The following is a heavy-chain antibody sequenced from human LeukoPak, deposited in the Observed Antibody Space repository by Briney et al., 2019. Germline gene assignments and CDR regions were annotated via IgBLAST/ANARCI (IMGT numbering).Heavy chain of an antibody. CDR2: ISSDGSNN. CDR1: GFTFRSDD. D-gene: IGHD5-12*01. V-gene: IGHV3-30*18. J-gene: IGHJ4*02. CDR3: AKDRHSGYDSFDY. Sequence: GGALRLSCSAFGFTFRSDDMHWVRQAPGKGLEWVAAISSDGSNNSYADSVKGRFTISRDNSTNTLYLQMNSLRAEDTAVYYCAKDRHSGYDSFDYWGQGTLVTVSS.